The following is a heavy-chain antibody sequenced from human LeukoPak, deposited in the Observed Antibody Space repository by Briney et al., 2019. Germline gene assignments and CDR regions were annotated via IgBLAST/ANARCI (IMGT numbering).Heavy chain of an antibody. Sequence: GRSLRLSCAASGFTFSSYAMHWVRQAPGKGLEWVAVISYDGSNKYYADSVKGRFTISRDNSKNTLYLQMNSLRAADTAVYYCARDPRYSSSWYYYYYGMDVWGQGTTVTVSS. D-gene: IGHD6-13*01. CDR3: ARDPRYSSSWYYYYYGMDV. V-gene: IGHV3-30*04. J-gene: IGHJ6*02. CDR2: ISYDGSNK. CDR1: GFTFSSYA.